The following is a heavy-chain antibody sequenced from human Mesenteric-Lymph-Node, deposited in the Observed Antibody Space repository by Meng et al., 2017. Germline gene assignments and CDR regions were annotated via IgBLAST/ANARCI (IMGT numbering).Heavy chain of an antibody. D-gene: IGHD3-10*01. CDR3: ARTVIRGLIKNYFDY. CDR2: ISYSGTA. J-gene: IGHJ4*02. Sequence: GSLRLSCSVSGGSITSSGSYFWGWIRQPPGKGLEWIGHISYSGTAYYSPSLKGRVTISVDTSKNQFSLTLTSVTAADTAIYYCARTVIRGLIKNYFDYWGEGKLVTVSS. CDR1: GGSITSSGSYF. V-gene: IGHV4-39*07.